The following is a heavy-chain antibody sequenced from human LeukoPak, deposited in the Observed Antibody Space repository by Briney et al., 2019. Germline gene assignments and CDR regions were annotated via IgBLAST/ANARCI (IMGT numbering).Heavy chain of an antibody. V-gene: IGHV3-74*01. CDR2: INTDGRST. J-gene: IGHJ1*01. CDR1: GFTFSSYW. D-gene: IGHD4-23*01. CDR3: YGANAEQ. Sequence: GGSLRLSCAASGFTFSSYWMHWVRQVPGKGVVWVSGINTDGRSTSYADSVKGRFTISRDNAKNTLYLQMKSLRVEDTAVYYCYGANAEQWGQGTLVTVSS.